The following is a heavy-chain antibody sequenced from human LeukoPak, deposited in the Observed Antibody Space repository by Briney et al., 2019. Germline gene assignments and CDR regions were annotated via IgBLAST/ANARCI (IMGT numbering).Heavy chain of an antibody. Sequence: ASVKVSCKASGYTFTGYYMHWVRQAPGQGLEWMGWINPNSGGTNYAQKFQGRVTMTRDTSISTAYMELSRLRSDDTAVYYCARDRTWLRFPYYYGMDVWGQGTTVTVSS. CDR2: INPNSGGT. CDR1: GYTFTGYY. V-gene: IGHV1-2*02. J-gene: IGHJ6*02. CDR3: ARDRTWLRFPYYYGMDV. D-gene: IGHD5-12*01.